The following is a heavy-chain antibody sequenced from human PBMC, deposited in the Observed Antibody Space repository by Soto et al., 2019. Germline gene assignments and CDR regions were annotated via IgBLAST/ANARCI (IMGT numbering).Heavy chain of an antibody. Sequence: QVQLVESGGGVVQPGRSLKLSCAASAFTFNNFAMHWVRQAPGKGLEWVTVISSHGNDKYYAASVKGRFTIARDNSKNTLYLQMNSLRTEDTAVYYCAKERDIAAAGYNFDYWGQGTLFTVSS. CDR2: ISSHGNDK. CDR3: AKERDIAAAGYNFDY. V-gene: IGHV3-30*18. D-gene: IGHD6-13*01. J-gene: IGHJ4*02. CDR1: AFTFNNFA.